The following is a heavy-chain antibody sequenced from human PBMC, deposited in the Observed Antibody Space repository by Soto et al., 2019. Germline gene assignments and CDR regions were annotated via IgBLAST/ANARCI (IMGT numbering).Heavy chain of an antibody. CDR2: ISTYNGDT. CDR3: AREGSRPYYYYGMDV. D-gene: IGHD2-15*01. Sequence: QVQLVQSGAEVKKPGASVKVSCKASDYSFTTYGIAWVRQAPGQGLEWMGWISTYNGDTDYAQNLQGRVIMTTDTSTTTADMELRSLRSDDTAVYYCAREGSRPYYYYGMDVWGQGTTVSVSS. CDR1: DYSFTTYG. J-gene: IGHJ6*02. V-gene: IGHV1-18*01.